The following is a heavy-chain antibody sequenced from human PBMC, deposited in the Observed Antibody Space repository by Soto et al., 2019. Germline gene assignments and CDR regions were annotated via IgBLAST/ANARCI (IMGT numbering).Heavy chain of an antibody. CDR3: AKSPSFGSGSYFDY. CDR1: GFTFDDYA. V-gene: IGHV3-9*01. Sequence: GGSLRLSCAASGFTFDDYAMHWVRQAPGKGLEWVSGISWNSGSIGYADSVKGRFTISRDNAKNSLYLQMNSLRAEDTALYYCAKSPSFGSGSYFDYWGQGTLVTVSS. J-gene: IGHJ4*02. CDR2: ISWNSGSI. D-gene: IGHD3-10*01.